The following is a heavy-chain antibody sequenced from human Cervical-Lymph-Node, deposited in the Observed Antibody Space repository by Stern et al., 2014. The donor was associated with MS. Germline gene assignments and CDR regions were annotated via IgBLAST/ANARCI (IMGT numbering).Heavy chain of an antibody. Sequence: QVQLVQSGAEVKKPGASVKVSCKTSGYTFTDHYIHWVRQAPGQGLEWMGRINPAIGGANLGQNFHGRVTMTSDTSINTVYMELSGLRSDDAAVYYCARVYSGYDRGDYWGQGTLVTVSS. CDR3: ARVYSGYDRGDY. D-gene: IGHD6-25*01. V-gene: IGHV1-2*06. J-gene: IGHJ4*02. CDR1: GYTFTDHY. CDR2: INPAIGGA.